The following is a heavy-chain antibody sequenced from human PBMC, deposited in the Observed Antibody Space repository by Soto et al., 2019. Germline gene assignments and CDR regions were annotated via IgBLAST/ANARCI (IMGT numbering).Heavy chain of an antibody. CDR3: AKGRTEGSSWAVGGD. D-gene: IGHD6-13*01. Sequence: GGSLRLSCAASGFTFSSYAMSWVRQAPGKGLEWVSAISGSGGSTYYADSVKGRFTISRDNSKNTLYLQMNSLRAEDTAVYYCAKGRTEGSSWAVGGDWGQGTLVTVSS. CDR1: GFTFSSYA. CDR2: ISGSGGST. V-gene: IGHV3-23*01. J-gene: IGHJ4*02.